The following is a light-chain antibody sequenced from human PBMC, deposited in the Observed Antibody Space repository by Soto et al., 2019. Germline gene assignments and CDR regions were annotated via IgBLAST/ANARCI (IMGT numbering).Light chain of an antibody. CDR2: GAS. V-gene: IGKV3D-15*01. CDR1: QSVSTK. J-gene: IGKJ4*01. CDR3: QQYHDWPPLT. Sequence: EIVMTQSPATLSVSPGERATLSCRASQSVSTKLAWYQQKPGQAPRLLIYGASTRATGIPARFSGSGSGTEFTLTISSLQSADFAVYFCQQYHDWPPLTFGGGTKVEIK.